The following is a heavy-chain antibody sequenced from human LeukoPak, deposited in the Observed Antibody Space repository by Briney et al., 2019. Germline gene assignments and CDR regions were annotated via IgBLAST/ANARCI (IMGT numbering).Heavy chain of an antibody. D-gene: IGHD5/OR15-5a*01. Sequence: GGSLRLSCAASGFTFSSYAMHWVRQAPGKGLEWVAVISYDGSNKYYADSVKGRFTISRDNSKNTLYLQMNSLRAEDTAVYFCARSVSGVWLFDYWGRGTLVTVSS. CDR3: ARSVSGVWLFDY. J-gene: IGHJ4*02. V-gene: IGHV3-30*04. CDR1: GFTFSSYA. CDR2: ISYDGSNK.